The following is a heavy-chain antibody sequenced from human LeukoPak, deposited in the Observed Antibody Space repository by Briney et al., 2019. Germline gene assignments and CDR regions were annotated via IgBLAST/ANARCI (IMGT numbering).Heavy chain of an antibody. J-gene: IGHJ3*02. CDR3: ARDQEQWLVGSAFDI. CDR1: GFTFSSYS. V-gene: IGHV3-21*01. D-gene: IGHD6-19*01. Sequence: GGSLRLSCAASGFTFSSYSMNWVRQPPGKGLEWVSSISSSSSYIYYADSVKGRFTISRDNAKNSLYLQMNSLRAEDTAVYYCARDQEQWLVGSAFDIWGQGTMVTVSS. CDR2: ISSSSSYI.